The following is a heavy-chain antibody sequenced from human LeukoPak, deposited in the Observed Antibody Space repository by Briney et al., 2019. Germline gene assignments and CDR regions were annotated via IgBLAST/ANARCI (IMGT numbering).Heavy chain of an antibody. CDR2: IYYSGST. V-gene: IGHV4-59*08. D-gene: IGHD3-22*01. J-gene: IGHJ3*02. CDR3: ARMSVLGYYDSSGYPNAFDT. CDR1: GGSISSYY. Sequence: SETLSLTCTVSGGSISSYYWSWIRQPPGKGLEWIGYIYYSGSTNYNPSLKSRVTISVDTSKNQFSLKLSSVTAADTAVYYCARMSVLGYYDSSGYPNAFDTWGQGTMVTVSS.